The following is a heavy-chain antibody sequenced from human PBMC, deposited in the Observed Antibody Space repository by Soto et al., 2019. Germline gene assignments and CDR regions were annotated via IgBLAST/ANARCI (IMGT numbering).Heavy chain of an antibody. Sequence: SQTLSLTCAISGDSVSSNSAAWNWIRQSPSRGLEWLGRTYYRSRWYNDYAVSVRSRITVNADTSKNQFSLHLNSVTPEDTAVYYCAETSSPRWYYMDVWDKGTTVTVP. V-gene: IGHV6-1*01. CDR2: TYYRSRWYN. CDR1: GDSVSSNSAA. J-gene: IGHJ6*03. CDR3: AETSSPRWYYMDV. D-gene: IGHD1-7*01.